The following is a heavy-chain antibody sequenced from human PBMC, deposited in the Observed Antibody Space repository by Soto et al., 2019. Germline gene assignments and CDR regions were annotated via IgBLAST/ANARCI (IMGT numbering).Heavy chain of an antibody. V-gene: IGHV1-69*02. D-gene: IGHD6-13*01. CDR1: GGTFSSCT. Sequence: ASVKVSCKASGGTFSSCTIIWVRQAPGQGLEWMGRIIPILGIANYAQKFQGRVTITADKSTSTAYMELSSLRSEDTAVYYCASTYSSSWYGFDYWGQGTLVTVSS. J-gene: IGHJ4*02. CDR2: IIPILGIA. CDR3: ASTYSSSWYGFDY.